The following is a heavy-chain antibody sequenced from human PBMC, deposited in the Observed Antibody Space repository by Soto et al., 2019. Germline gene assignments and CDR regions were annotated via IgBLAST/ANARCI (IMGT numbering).Heavy chain of an antibody. CDR3: AREGNYHEF. D-gene: IGHD3-10*01. Sequence: PGGSLRLSCAASGFTFSSYAMSWVRQAPGKGLEWVSAISGSGGSTYYADSVKGRFAISRDDAKNSVFLEMTSLRVDDTAVYYCAREGNYHEFWGQGTLVTVSS. V-gene: IGHV3-23*01. CDR1: GFTFSSYA. CDR2: ISGSGGST. J-gene: IGHJ4*02.